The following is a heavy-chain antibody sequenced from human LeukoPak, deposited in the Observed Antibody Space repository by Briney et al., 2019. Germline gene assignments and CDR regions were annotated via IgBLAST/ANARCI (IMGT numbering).Heavy chain of an antibody. Sequence: SETLSLTCTISGGSISSYYWSWIRQPPGKGLEWIGYVDDRGNTNYNPSLKSRVTISIDTSKSLFSLKLNSVTAADTAVYYCARVEVGAANRQWYGMDVWGQGTTVTVSS. V-gene: IGHV4-59*01. CDR1: GGSISSYY. D-gene: IGHD2-15*01. J-gene: IGHJ6*02. CDR3: ARVEVGAANRQWYGMDV. CDR2: VDDRGNT.